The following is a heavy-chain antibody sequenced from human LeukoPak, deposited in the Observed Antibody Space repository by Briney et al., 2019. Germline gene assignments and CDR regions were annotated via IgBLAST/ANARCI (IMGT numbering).Heavy chain of an antibody. CDR2: IIPILGIA. J-gene: IGHJ5*02. CDR3: ARANWGSENWFDP. CDR1: VGTFSSYT. Sequence: SVKVSCKASVGTFSSYTISWVRQVPGQGLEGLGRIIPILGIANYAQKFQGRVTITADKSTSTAYMELSSLRSEDTAVYYCARANWGSENWFDPWGQGTLVTVSS. V-gene: IGHV1-69*02. D-gene: IGHD7-27*01.